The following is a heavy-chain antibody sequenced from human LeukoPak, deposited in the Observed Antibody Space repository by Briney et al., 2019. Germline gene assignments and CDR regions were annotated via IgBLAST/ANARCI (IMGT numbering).Heavy chain of an antibody. J-gene: IGHJ4*02. CDR3: ARGYCTGGSCYFLDY. CDR2: ISAYNGNT. CDR1: GCTFTNHG. D-gene: IGHD2-15*01. Sequence: ASVRVSCKASGCTFTNHGISWVRQAPGQGLEWMGWISAYNGNTNYAQKLQGRVTMTTDTSTGTAYMELRSLRSDDTAVYYCARGYCTGGSCYFLDYWGQGTLVTVSS. V-gene: IGHV1-18*04.